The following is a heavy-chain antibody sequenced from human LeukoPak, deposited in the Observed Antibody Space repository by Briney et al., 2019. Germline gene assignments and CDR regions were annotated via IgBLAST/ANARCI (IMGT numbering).Heavy chain of an antibody. J-gene: IGHJ5*02. V-gene: IGHV1-18*01. CDR3: AREIEYCTNGVCFPWFDP. CDR2: ISAYNGNT. D-gene: IGHD2-8*01. Sequence: ASVKVSCKASGYTFTSYGISWVRQAPGQGLEWMGWISAYNGNTNYAQKLQGGVTMTTDTSTSTAYMELRSLRSDDTAVYYCAREIEYCTNGVCFPWFDPWGQGTLVTVSS. CDR1: GYTFTSYG.